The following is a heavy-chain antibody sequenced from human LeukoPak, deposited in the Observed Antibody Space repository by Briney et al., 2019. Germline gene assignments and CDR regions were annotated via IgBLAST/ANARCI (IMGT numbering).Heavy chain of an antibody. CDR3: ARDGEDYDNSGYYYYFDY. Sequence: PGGSLRLSCAASGFTFSSYEMNWVRQAPGKGLEWVSHISSSGSRIYYADSVKGRFTISRDNAKNSLYLQMNSLRAEDTAVYYCARDGEDYDNSGYYYYFDYWGQGTLVTVSS. CDR1: GFTFSSYE. D-gene: IGHD3-22*01. J-gene: IGHJ4*02. CDR2: ISSSGSRI. V-gene: IGHV3-48*03.